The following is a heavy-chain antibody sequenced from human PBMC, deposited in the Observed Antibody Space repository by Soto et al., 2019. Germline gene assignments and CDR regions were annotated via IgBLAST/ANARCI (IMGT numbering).Heavy chain of an antibody. CDR2: INPNSGGT. CDR1: GYTFTGYY. D-gene: IGHD6-13*01. V-gene: IGHV1-2*04. CDR3: ARGRKAAERAWYYYYGMDV. Sequence: ASVKVSCKASGYTFTGYYMHWVRQAPGQGLEWMGWINPNSGGTNYAPTFQGWVTMTRERAISTAYMELSRLRPDDTAVYYCARGRKAAERAWYYYYGMDVWGQGTTVTVSS. J-gene: IGHJ6*02.